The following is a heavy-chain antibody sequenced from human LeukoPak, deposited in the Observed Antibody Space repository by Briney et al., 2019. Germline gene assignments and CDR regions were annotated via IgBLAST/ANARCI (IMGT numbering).Heavy chain of an antibody. J-gene: IGHJ6*02. CDR1: GGSMSRYY. Sequence: PSEPLSLPYTVSGGSMSRYYWSCLRQPPGKGLEWIGYIYYSGGTNYIPSLMSRVTISVDTSKIQFSLKLSSVTPADTAVYYFARVRGSGWYIDYYYGMDFWGQGTTVTVSS. CDR2: IYYSGGT. CDR3: ARVRGSGWYIDYYYGMDF. D-gene: IGHD6-19*01. V-gene: IGHV4-59*01.